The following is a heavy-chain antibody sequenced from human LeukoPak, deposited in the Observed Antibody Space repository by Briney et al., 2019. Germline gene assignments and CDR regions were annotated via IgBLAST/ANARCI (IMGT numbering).Heavy chain of an antibody. D-gene: IGHD3-22*01. J-gene: IGHJ4*02. Sequence: PGGSLRLSCAASGLNFSDYYMSWIRQAPGKGLEWVSYISSSGSTIYYADSVKGRFTISRDNAKNSLYLQMNSLRAEDTAVYYCARDYDSSPIFDYWGQGTLVTVSS. CDR3: ARDYDSSPIFDY. CDR1: GLNFSDYY. CDR2: ISSSGSTI. V-gene: IGHV3-11*04.